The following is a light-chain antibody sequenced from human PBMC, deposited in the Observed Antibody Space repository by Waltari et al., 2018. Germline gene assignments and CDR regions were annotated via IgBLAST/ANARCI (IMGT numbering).Light chain of an antibody. V-gene: IGKV3-15*01. CDR3: HQHNSWPPLS. CDR2: GAS. CDR1: QSVSSN. Sequence: IVMTQSPATLSVSRGERATLSCRASQSVSSNLAWYQQKPGQAPRLLIYGASTRATGVPARFSGSGSGTDFTLTISGLQSEDYAVYFCHQHNSWPPLSFGGGTKVEIK. J-gene: IGKJ4*01.